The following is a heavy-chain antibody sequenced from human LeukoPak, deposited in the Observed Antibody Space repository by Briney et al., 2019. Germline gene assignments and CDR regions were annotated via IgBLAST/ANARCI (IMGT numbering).Heavy chain of an antibody. V-gene: IGHV3-66*01. D-gene: IGHD6-19*01. CDR3: AKDKSSGWFNWFDP. Sequence: GGSLRLSYAASGFTVSSNYMSWVRQAPGKGLEWVSVIYSGGSTYYADSVKGRFTISRDNSKNTLYLQMNSLRAEDTAVYYCAKDKSSGWFNWFDPWGQGTLVTVSS. J-gene: IGHJ5*02. CDR1: GFTVSSNY. CDR2: IYSGGST.